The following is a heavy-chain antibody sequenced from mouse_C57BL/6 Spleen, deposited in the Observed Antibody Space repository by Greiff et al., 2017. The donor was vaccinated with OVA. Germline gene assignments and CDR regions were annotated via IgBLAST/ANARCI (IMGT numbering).Heavy chain of an antibody. CDR2: ISSGSSTI. V-gene: IGHV5-17*01. CDR3: ARDRGWYFDV. J-gene: IGHJ1*03. Sequence: EVHLVESGGGLVKPGGSLKLSCAASGFTFSDYGMHWVRQAPEKGLEWVAYISSGSSTIYYADTVKGRFTISRDNAKNTLFLQMTSLRSEDTAMYYCARDRGWYFDVWGTGPTVTVSS. CDR1: GFTFSDYG.